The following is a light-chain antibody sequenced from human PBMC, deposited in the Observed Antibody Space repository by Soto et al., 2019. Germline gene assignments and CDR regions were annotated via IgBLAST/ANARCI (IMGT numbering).Light chain of an antibody. CDR1: QSVSSY. Sequence: EIVLAQSPATLSLSPGVRATLSCRASQSVSSYLAWYQQKPGQAPRLLIYDASNRATGIPARFSGSGSGTDFTLTISSLEPEDFAVYYCQQRSNWPRGITFGQGTRLEIK. J-gene: IGKJ5*01. CDR3: QQRSNWPRGIT. V-gene: IGKV3-11*01. CDR2: DAS.